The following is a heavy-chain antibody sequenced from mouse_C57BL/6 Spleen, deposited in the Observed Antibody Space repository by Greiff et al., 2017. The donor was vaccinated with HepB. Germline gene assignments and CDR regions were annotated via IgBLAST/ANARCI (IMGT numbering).Heavy chain of an antibody. V-gene: IGHV1-4*01. CDR2: INPSSGYT. CDR3: ARTTTVVATYYFEY. CDR1: GYTFTSYT. J-gene: IGHJ2*01. Sequence: VQLQQSGAELARPGASVKMSCKASGYTFTSYTMHWVKQRPGQGLEWIGYINPSSGYTKYNQKFKDKATLTADKSSSTAYMQLSSLTSEDSAVYYCARTTTVVATYYFEYWGQGTTLTVSS. D-gene: IGHD1-1*01.